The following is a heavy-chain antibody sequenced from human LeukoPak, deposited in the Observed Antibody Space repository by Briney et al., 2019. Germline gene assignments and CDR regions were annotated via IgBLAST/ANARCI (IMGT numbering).Heavy chain of an antibody. CDR3: AYDYYDSSGYSVSDY. Sequence: GGSLRLSCAASGLTFSSYAMHWVRQAPGKGLEWVAVISYDGSNKYYADSVKGRFTISRDNSKNTLYLQMNSLRAEDTAVYYCAYDYYDSSGYSVSDYWGQGTLVTVSS. J-gene: IGHJ4*02. CDR2: ISYDGSNK. CDR1: GLTFSSYA. D-gene: IGHD3-22*01. V-gene: IGHV3-30*04.